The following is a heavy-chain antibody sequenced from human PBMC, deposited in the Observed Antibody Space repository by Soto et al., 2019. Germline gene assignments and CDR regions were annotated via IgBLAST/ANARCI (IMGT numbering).Heavy chain of an antibody. J-gene: IGHJ5*02. Sequence: SQTLSLTCAVYGGSFSGYYCSLIRQPPGNGLEWIVEINHSGSTNYNPSLKSRVTIGVDSSNDQFSLQRICGSAGGMAVEWAGEINHSGSTNSHPSLKRRVNISVDTYKNQFSLKLSSVTAADTAVYYCARDGHCSSTSCYGLDWFDPWGQGTLVTVSS. CDR3: GEINHSGSTNSHPSLKRRVNISVDTYKNQFSLKLSSVTAADTAVYYCARDGHCSSTSCYGLDWFDP. D-gene: IGHD1-26*01. CDR2: INHSGST. V-gene: IGHV4-34*01. CDR1: GGSFSGYY.